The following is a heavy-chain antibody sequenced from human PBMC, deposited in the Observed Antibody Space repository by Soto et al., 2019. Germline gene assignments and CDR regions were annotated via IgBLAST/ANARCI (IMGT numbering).Heavy chain of an antibody. J-gene: IGHJ4*02. Sequence: EVQLLESGGGLVQPGGSLRLSCAASGFTFNNYAMNWVRQAPGKGLEWVSAIAGGGGITYYADSVKGRFTIARDNSKKTLYLQMNSLRAEDTAVYYCAKRNLGICNNVNCYWPFDDWGQGSLVTVSS. CDR3: AKRNLGICNNVNCYWPFDD. D-gene: IGHD2-21*01. CDR1: GFTFNNYA. CDR2: IAGGGGIT. V-gene: IGHV3-23*01.